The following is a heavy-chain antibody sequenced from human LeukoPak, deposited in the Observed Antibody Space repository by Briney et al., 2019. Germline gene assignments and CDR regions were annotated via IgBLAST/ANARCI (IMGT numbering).Heavy chain of an antibody. CDR1: GFTFSNYN. Sequence: GGSLRLSCAASGFTFSNYNMNWVRQAPGKGMEWVSYISSSSGIIYYADSVKGRFTISRDNAKNSLYLQMDSLRVEDTAVYYCATDFNKGFDPWGQGTLVTVSS. CDR2: ISSSSGII. V-gene: IGHV3-48*04. CDR3: ATDFNKGFDP. D-gene: IGHD1/OR15-1a*01. J-gene: IGHJ5*02.